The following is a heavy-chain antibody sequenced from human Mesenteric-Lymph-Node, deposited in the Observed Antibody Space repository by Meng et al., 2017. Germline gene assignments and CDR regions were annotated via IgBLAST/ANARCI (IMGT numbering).Heavy chain of an antibody. CDR3: AKVYHSSSWGNYFDY. V-gene: IGHV3-7*03. CDR1: GFTFSSYW. D-gene: IGHD6-13*01. J-gene: IGHJ4*02. Sequence: GESLKISCAASGFTFSSYWMSWVRQAPGKGLEWVANIKQDGSEKYYVDSVKGRFTISRDNAKNSLYLQMNSLRAEDTAVYYCAKVYHSSSWGNYFDYWGQGTLVTVSS. CDR2: IKQDGSEK.